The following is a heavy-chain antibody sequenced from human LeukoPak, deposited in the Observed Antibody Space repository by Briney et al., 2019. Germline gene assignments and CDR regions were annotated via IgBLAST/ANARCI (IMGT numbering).Heavy chain of an antibody. J-gene: IGHJ4*02. CDR3: AVGWLRRGSFEY. D-gene: IGHD5-12*01. V-gene: IGHV1-2*02. CDR1: EYTFTGYY. CDR2: INPNSGGT. Sequence: ASVKVSCKASEYTFTGYYMHWVRQAPGQGLEWMGWINPNSGGTNYAQKFQGRVTMTRDTSISTAYMELSRLRSDDTAVYYCAVGWLRRGSFEYWGQGTLVTVSS.